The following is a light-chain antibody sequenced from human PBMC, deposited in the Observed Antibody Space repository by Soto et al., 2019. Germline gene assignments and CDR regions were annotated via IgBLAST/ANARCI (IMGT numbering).Light chain of an antibody. CDR3: LQDYVFPWT. CDR2: EAS. CDR1: QGIGND. J-gene: IGKJ1*01. V-gene: IGKV1-6*01. Sequence: AIQVTQSPSSLSASVGDRVTISCRASQGIGNDLGWYQQKPGKAPKLLIYEASTLQTGVASRFSGSGSGTGFTLTISSLHPEDFATYYCLQDYVFPWTFGQGTKVEVK.